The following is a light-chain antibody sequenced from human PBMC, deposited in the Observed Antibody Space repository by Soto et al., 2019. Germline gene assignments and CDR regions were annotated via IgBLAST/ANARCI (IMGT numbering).Light chain of an antibody. V-gene: IGLV2-14*01. Sequence: QSALTQPASLSGSPGQSITISCAGTSCDVGGYDYVSWFQQYPGKAPSLMLYDVYRRPSGVSYRFSGSKSGNTASLTISGLESEDEADYYCSSYTTTSTVVFGGGTKLTVL. CDR1: SCDVGGYDY. CDR2: DVY. CDR3: SSYTTTSTVV. J-gene: IGLJ2*01.